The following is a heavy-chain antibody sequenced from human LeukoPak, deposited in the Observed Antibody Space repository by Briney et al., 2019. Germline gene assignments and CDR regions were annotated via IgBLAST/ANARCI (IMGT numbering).Heavy chain of an antibody. CDR3: ARATGRVVRGITWRYFDS. J-gene: IGHJ4*02. D-gene: IGHD3-10*01. CDR1: GYTFTGYY. V-gene: IGHV1-2*02. CDR2: INPNSGGT. Sequence: ASVKVSCKASGYTFTGYYMHWVRQAPGQGLEWMGWINPNSGGTNYAQKFQGRVTMTRDTSTSTAYMELRSLRSDDTAVYYCARATGRVVRGITWRYFDSWGQGTLVTVSS.